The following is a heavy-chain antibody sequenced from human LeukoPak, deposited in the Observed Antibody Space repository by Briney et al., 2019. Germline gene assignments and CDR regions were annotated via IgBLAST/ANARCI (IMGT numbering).Heavy chain of an antibody. Sequence: SVKVSCKASGGTFSSYAISWVRQAPGQGLEWMGRIIPILGIANYAQKFQGRVTITADKSTSTAYMELSSLRAEDTAVYYCAKDSSLYYKEVWGKGTTVTVSS. CDR1: GGTFSSYA. V-gene: IGHV1-69*04. J-gene: IGHJ6*03. CDR3: AKDSSLYYKEV. D-gene: IGHD6-6*01. CDR2: IIPILGIA.